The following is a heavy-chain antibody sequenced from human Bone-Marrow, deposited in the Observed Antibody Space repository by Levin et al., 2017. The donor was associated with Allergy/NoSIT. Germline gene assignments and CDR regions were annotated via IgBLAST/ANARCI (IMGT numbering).Heavy chain of an antibody. CDR3: ATRGWQPAPH. D-gene: IGHD6-19*01. CDR1: GLGFSIYW. J-gene: IGHJ4*02. V-gene: IGHV3-7*01. CDR2: IDPDGSAK. Sequence: GGSLRLSCAASGLGFSIYWMSWVRQAPGKGLEWVANIDPDGSAKYYVDSVRGRFTISRDNAKNSLFLLMNSLRAEDTAVYYCATRGWQPAPHWGQGTLVTVSS.